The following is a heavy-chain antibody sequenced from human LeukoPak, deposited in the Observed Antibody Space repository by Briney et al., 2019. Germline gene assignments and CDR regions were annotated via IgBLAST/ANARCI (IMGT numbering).Heavy chain of an antibody. CDR3: AKDTYDSSGYVDY. CDR2: ISWNSGSI. Sequence: GGSLRLSCAASGFTFSSYAMPWVRQAPGKGLEWVSGISWNSGSIGYADSVKGRFTISRDNAKNSLYLQMNSLRAEDTALYYCAKDTYDSSGYVDYWGQGTLVTVSS. CDR1: GFTFSSYA. J-gene: IGHJ4*02. D-gene: IGHD3-22*01. V-gene: IGHV3-9*01.